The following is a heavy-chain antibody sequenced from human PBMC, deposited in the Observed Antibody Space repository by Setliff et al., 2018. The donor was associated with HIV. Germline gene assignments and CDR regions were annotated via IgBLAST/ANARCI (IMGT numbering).Heavy chain of an antibody. D-gene: IGHD3-22*01. CDR2: FYTSGST. CDR3: ARDVARFDYDTGGYYVSHFDY. J-gene: IGHJ4*02. V-gene: IGHV4-4*07. CDR1: GGSINTYY. Sequence: SETLSLTCTVSGGSINTYYWSWIRQPAGKGLEWIGRFYTSGSTNYNPSLKSRVTIAGDTSKNQFSVRLTSVTAADTAVYFCARDVARFDYDTGGYYVSHFDYWGQGIQVTVSS.